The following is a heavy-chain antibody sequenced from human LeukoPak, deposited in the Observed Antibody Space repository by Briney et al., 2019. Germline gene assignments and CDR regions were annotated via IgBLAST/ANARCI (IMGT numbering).Heavy chain of an antibody. V-gene: IGHV1-24*01. Sequence: ASVKVSCKVSGYTLTELSMHWVRQAPGKGLEWMGGFDPEDGETIYAQKFQGRVTMTEDTSTDTAYMELSSLRSEDTAVYYCAKAADFWSGYYYYFDYWGQGTLVTVSS. D-gene: IGHD3-3*01. J-gene: IGHJ4*02. CDR2: FDPEDGET. CDR1: GYTLTELS. CDR3: AKAADFWSGYYYYFDY.